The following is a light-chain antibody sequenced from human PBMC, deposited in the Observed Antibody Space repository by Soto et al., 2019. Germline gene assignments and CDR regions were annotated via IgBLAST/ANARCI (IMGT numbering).Light chain of an antibody. Sequence: DIQMTQSPSTLSASVGDRVTITCRASQSISGWLAWYQQKPGKAPKLLVYDASNLQGGVPLRFSGTRSGTEFTLTITSLQPDDFATYYCQQYDRNPPWTFGQGTKVEI. CDR3: QQYDRNPPWT. J-gene: IGKJ1*01. V-gene: IGKV1-5*01. CDR1: QSISGW. CDR2: DAS.